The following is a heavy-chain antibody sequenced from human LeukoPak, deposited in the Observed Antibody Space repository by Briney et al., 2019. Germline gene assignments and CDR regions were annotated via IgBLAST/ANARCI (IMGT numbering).Heavy chain of an antibody. CDR2: ISYDGSNK. CDR1: GFTFSSYA. CDR3: ASPIELLSYYFDY. V-gene: IGHV3-30-3*01. J-gene: IGHJ4*02. D-gene: IGHD2-21*02. Sequence: PGGSLRLSCAASGFTFSSYAMHWVRQAPGKGLEWVAVISYDGSNKYYADSVKGRFTISRDNSKNTLYLQMNSLRAEDTAVYYCASPIELLSYYFDYWGQGTLVTVSS.